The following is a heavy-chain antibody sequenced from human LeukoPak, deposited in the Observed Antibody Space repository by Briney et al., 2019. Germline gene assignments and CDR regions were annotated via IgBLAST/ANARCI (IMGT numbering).Heavy chain of an antibody. CDR1: GGTFSSYA. CDR2: IIPIFGTA. J-gene: IGHJ6*03. V-gene: IGHV1-69*05. CDR3: ARGFTFRNYYYYMDV. D-gene: IGHD3-10*01. Sequence: SVKVSCKASGGTFSSYAISWVRQAPGQGLEWMGGIIPIFGTANYAQKFQGRVTMTRDTATSTVYMELSSLRSEDTAVYYCARGFTFRNYYYYMDVWGKGTTVTISS.